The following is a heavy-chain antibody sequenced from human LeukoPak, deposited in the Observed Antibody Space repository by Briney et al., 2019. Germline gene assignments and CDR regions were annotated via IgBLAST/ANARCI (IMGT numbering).Heavy chain of an antibody. CDR3: ARGSSFHNY. V-gene: IGHV3-20*04. D-gene: IGHD6-6*01. Sequence: GSLRLSCAASGFIFEDYGMTWVRQAPGKGLEWGSGINGNGGSRGYAASVKGRFTISRDNANNSLYLQMNSRRAADTALYYCARGSSFHNYWGQGTLVTVSS. J-gene: IGHJ4*02. CDR1: GFIFEDYG. CDR2: INGNGGSR.